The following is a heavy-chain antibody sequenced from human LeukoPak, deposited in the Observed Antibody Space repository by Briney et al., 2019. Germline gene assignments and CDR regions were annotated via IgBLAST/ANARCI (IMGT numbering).Heavy chain of an antibody. CDR3: ARDPNWGFDY. Sequence: SETLSLTCAVYGGSFSGYYWSWIRQPPGKGLEWIGEINHSGSTNYNPSLKSRVTISVDTSKNQFSLKLSSVTAADTAVYYCARDPNWGFDYWGQGTLVTVSS. CDR1: GGSFSGYY. CDR2: INHSGST. J-gene: IGHJ4*02. V-gene: IGHV4-34*01. D-gene: IGHD7-27*01.